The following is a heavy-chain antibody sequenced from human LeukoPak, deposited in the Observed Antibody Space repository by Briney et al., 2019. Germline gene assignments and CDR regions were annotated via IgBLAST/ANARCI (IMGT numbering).Heavy chain of an antibody. J-gene: IGHJ4*02. D-gene: IGHD1-26*01. CDR3: AKDRSIVGATMRFDY. Sequence: PGGSLRLSCAASGFTFSSYSMNWVRQAPGKGLEWVSSISSSSSYIYYADSVKGRFTISRDNSKNTLYLQMNSLRAEDTAVYYCAKDRSIVGATMRFDYWGQGTLVTVSS. CDR2: ISSSSSYI. CDR1: GFTFSSYS. V-gene: IGHV3-21*04.